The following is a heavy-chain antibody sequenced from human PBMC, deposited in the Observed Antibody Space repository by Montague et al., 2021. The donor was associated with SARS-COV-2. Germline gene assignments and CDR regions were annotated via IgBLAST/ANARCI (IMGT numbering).Heavy chain of an antibody. CDR3: ARQLNYRDYGGDDY. J-gene: IGHJ4*02. Sequence: SETLSLTCSVSGGSISSSSYFWGWIRQPPGKGLDWIGSIYYSGGTYSNSSLKSRVTISVDTSQNQFSLKLSSVTAADTAVYYCARQLNYRDYGGDDYWGQGTLVTVPS. CDR2: IYYSGGT. V-gene: IGHV4-39*01. CDR1: GGSISSSSYF. D-gene: IGHD4-17*01.